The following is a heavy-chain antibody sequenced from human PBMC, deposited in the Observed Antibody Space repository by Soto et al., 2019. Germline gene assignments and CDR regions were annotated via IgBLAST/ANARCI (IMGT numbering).Heavy chain of an antibody. CDR2: ISYSGST. V-gene: IGHV4-59*01. CDR3: ARSPINMGKYDYVWGSPPAWYFDL. J-gene: IGHJ2*01. CDR1: GGSISSYY. D-gene: IGHD3-16*01. Sequence: QVQLQESGPGLVKPSETLSLTCTVSGGSISSYYWSWIRQPPGKGLEWIGYISYSGSTNYNPSLKSRVTRSVDTSKNQFSLKLSSVTAADTAVYYCARSPINMGKYDYVWGSPPAWYFDLWGRGTLVTVSS.